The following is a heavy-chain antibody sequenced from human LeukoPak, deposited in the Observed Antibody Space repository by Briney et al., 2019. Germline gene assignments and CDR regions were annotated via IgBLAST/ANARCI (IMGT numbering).Heavy chain of an antibody. CDR3: ARAGPIDY. V-gene: IGHV3-53*01. CDR1: GFIVSSKY. Sequence: GGSLRLXCAASGFIVSSKYMSWVRQAPGKGLEWVSVIYSGGSTYYAASVEGRFSISRDNSKNTVYLQVNNLRVDDTAVYYCARAGPIDYWGQGTLVTVSS. CDR2: IYSGGST. J-gene: IGHJ4*02.